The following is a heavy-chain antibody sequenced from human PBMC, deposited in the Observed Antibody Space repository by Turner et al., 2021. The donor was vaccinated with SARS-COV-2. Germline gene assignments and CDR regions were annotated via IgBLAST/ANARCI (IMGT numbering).Heavy chain of an antibody. CDR3: ARAPNFGGSGYFDL. J-gene: IGHJ2*01. D-gene: IGHD5-12*01. V-gene: IGHV4-39*01. CDR1: GFSISTNTHY. Sequence: QLHESDPGLVKPWEILSLTCIASGFSISTNTHYWGWIRQPPGKGLELIGTIYYTGSTDYNPALESRVTIAIDTSKSQFSLNLKSVIAADTAVYYCARAPNFGGSGYFDLWSRGTLVTVSS. CDR2: IYYTGST.